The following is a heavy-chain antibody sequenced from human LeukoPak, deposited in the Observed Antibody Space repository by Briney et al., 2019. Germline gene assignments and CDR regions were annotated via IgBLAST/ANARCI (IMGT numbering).Heavy chain of an antibody. V-gene: IGHV3-30*04. CDR3: AKDPQYYGDYVEWWFDP. CDR1: GFTFSNYA. CDR2: VPYDGSHK. J-gene: IGHJ5*02. D-gene: IGHD4-17*01. Sequence: GGSLRLSCVASGFTFSNYAMHWVRQAPGKGLEWVAVVPYDGSHKYYADSVKGRFTISRDNSKNTLYPQMNSLRAEDTAVYYCAKDPQYYGDYVEWWFDPWGQGTLVTVSS.